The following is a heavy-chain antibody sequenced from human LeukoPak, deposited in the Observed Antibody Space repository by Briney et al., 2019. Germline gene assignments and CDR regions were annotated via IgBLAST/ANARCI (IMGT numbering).Heavy chain of an antibody. CDR1: GGSISSYY. CDR2: IYYSGST. Sequence: PSETLSLTCTVSGGSISSYYWSWIRQPPGKGLEWIGYIYYSGSTNYNPSLKSRVTISVDTSKNQFSLKLSSVTAADTGVYYCAAYNWNDFYYYGMDVWGKGTTVTVSS. D-gene: IGHD1-1*01. V-gene: IGHV4-59*01. CDR3: AAYNWNDFYYYGMDV. J-gene: IGHJ6*04.